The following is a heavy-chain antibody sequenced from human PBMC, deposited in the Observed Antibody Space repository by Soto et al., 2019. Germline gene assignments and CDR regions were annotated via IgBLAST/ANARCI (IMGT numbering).Heavy chain of an antibody. CDR1: GFTLSSYA. CDR3: AKDKEKRRKFFDY. CDR2: ISGSGGST. J-gene: IGHJ4*02. V-gene: IGHV3-23*01. Sequence: PGGSLRLSCAASGFTLSSYAMNWVRQAPGKGLEWVSGISGSGGSTYYADSVKGRFTISRDNSKNTLYLQMNSLRVEDTAVYYCAKDKEKRRKFFDYWGQGALVTVSS.